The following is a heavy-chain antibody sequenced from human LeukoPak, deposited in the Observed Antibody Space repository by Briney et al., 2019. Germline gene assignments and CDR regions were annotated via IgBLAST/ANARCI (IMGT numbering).Heavy chain of an antibody. CDR1: GFTVSRDY. D-gene: IGHD5-18*01. CDR2: ISGSGGST. Sequence: GGSLRLSCAASGFTVSRDYMSWVRQAPGKGLEWVSVISGSGGSTNYADSVKGRFTISRDNSKNTLYLQMNSLRAEDTAVYYCAKVLYGGYSYDYWGQGTLVTVSS. J-gene: IGHJ4*02. CDR3: AKVLYGGYSYDY. V-gene: IGHV3-23*01.